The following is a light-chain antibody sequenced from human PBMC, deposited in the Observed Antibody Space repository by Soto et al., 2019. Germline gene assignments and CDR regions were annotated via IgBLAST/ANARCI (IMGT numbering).Light chain of an antibody. CDR3: QQYNNWTPVT. V-gene: IGKV1-39*01. CDR2: GTS. CDR1: QSITTY. Sequence: DIQMTQSPSSLSASVGDRVTITCRASQSITTYLNWYQQKPGKAPKLLIYGTSSLQTGVPSRFSGSGSGTEFTLTISSLKYEDFEVYFCQQYNNWTPVTVGPGTKVDTK. J-gene: IGKJ3*01.